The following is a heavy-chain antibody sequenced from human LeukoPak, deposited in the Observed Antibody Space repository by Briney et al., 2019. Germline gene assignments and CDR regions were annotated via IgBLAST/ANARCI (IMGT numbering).Heavy chain of an antibody. CDR2: IRSKANSYAT. D-gene: IGHD3-3*01. CDR1: GFTFSGSA. Sequence: GGSLRLSCAASGFTFSGSAMHWVRQASGKGLEWVGRIRSKANSYATAYAASVKGRFTISRDDSKNTAYLQMNSLKTEDTAVYYCTRHRRSLFGVVVHYMDVWGKGTTVTVSS. V-gene: IGHV3-73*01. J-gene: IGHJ6*03. CDR3: TRHRRSLFGVVVHYMDV.